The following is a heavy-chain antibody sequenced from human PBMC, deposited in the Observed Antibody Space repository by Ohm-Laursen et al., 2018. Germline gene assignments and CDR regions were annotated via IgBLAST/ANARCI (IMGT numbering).Heavy chain of an antibody. CDR2: ISGSGGST. J-gene: IGHJ4*02. CDR3: ARVGASGSYYGSFDY. CDR1: GFTFSSYA. D-gene: IGHD1-26*01. Sequence: GSLRLSCSASGFTFSSYAMSWVRQAPGKGLEWVSAISGSGGSTYYADSVKGRFTISRDNSRNTLDLQMSSLRVEDTAVYYCARVGASGSYYGSFDYWGQGTLVTVSS. V-gene: IGHV3-23*01.